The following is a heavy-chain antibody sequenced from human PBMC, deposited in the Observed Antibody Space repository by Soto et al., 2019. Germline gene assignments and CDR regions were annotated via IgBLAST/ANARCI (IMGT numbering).Heavy chain of an antibody. CDR3: TRGADY. J-gene: IGHJ4*02. CDR1: GGSISSGGHY. CDR2: ISYSGST. V-gene: IGHV4-31*03. Sequence: QVQLQESGPGLVKPSQTLSLTCTVSGGSISSGGHYWNWIRQHPGKGLEWMGYISYSGSTYYNPSLKSRVSISVDTSKNQFSLKLSSVTAVDTAVYYCTRGADYWGQGTLVTVSS.